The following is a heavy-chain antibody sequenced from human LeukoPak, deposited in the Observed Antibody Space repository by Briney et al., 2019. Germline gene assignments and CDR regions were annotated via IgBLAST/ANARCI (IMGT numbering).Heavy chain of an antibody. Sequence: SGPALVKPTQTLTLTCTFSGFSLSTSGMCVSWIRQPPGKALEWLARIDWDDDKYYSTSLKTRLTISKDTSKNQVVLTMTNMDPVDTATYYCARIWATGYCSSTSCYLGGYYYYYMDVWGKGTTVTVSS. D-gene: IGHD2-2*03. V-gene: IGHV2-70*11. CDR3: ARIWATGYCSSTSCYLGGYYYYYMDV. J-gene: IGHJ6*03. CDR1: GFSLSTSGMC. CDR2: IDWDDDK.